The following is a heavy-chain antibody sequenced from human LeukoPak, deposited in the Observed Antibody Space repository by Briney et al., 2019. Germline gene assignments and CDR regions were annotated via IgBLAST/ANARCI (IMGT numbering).Heavy chain of an antibody. Sequence: SETLSLTCTVAGGSITSNISYWGWIRQPPGKGLEWIGSIYYSVNTYYNPSLKSRVTISVDTSKNQFSLKLRSVTVADTAVYYCERHELDTSGYSPFDYWGQGTLVTVSS. V-gene: IGHV4-39*01. D-gene: IGHD3-22*01. CDR3: ERHELDTSGYSPFDY. J-gene: IGHJ4*02. CDR1: GGSITSNISY. CDR2: IYYSVNT.